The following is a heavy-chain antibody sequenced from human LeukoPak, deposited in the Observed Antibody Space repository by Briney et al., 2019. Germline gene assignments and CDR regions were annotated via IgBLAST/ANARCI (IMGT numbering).Heavy chain of an antibody. CDR2: IKQDGSEK. CDR1: GFIFSSYW. V-gene: IGHV3-7*01. CDR3: ARENYAASFDY. D-gene: IGHD1-7*01. J-gene: IGHJ4*02. Sequence: GGSLRLSCEASGFIFSSYWMSWVRQAPGKGLEWVANIKQDGSEKYYVDSVKGRFTISRGNAKNSLYLQMNSLRAEDTAVYYCARENYAASFDYWGQGTLVTVSS.